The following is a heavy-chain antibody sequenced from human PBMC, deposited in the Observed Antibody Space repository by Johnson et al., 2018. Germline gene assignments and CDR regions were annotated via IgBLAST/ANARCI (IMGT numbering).Heavy chain of an antibody. D-gene: IGHD6-19*01. CDR2: ISYDGSNK. J-gene: IGHJ3*02. Sequence: VQLLESGGGLVKPGGSLRLSCAASGITFSSYGMHWVRQAPGKGLEWAAGISYDGSNKYYVDSVKGRVTISRDNSKTTRYLQMNSLRAEDTAVYYCANMAVADAFDIWGQGTMVTVSS. CDR1: GITFSSYG. CDR3: ANMAVADAFDI. V-gene: IGHV3-30*18.